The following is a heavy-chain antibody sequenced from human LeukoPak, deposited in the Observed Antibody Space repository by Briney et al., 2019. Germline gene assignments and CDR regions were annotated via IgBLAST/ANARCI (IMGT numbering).Heavy chain of an antibody. Sequence: GGSLRLSCAASGFTFSSYWMHWVRQAPGKGLVWVSRINTDGSSTSYADSVKGRFTISRDNAKNTLSLQMDSLRAEDTAVYYCARTYYPISYYFDYWGQGNLATVSS. J-gene: IGHJ4*02. CDR2: INTDGSST. V-gene: IGHV3-74*01. CDR1: GFTFSSYW. D-gene: IGHD3-10*01. CDR3: ARTYYPISYYFDY.